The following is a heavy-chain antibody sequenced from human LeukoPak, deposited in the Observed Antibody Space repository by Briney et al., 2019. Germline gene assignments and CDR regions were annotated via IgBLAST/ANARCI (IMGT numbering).Heavy chain of an antibody. CDR1: GGSFSGYY. Sequence: SETLSLTCAVYGGSFSGYYWSWIRQPPGKGLEWIGEINHSGSTNYNPSLKSRVTISVDTSKNQFSLKLSSVTAADTAVYYCARDKWAAAGTFDHWGQGTLVTVSS. J-gene: IGHJ4*02. D-gene: IGHD6-13*01. V-gene: IGHV4-34*01. CDR3: ARDKWAAAGTFDH. CDR2: INHSGST.